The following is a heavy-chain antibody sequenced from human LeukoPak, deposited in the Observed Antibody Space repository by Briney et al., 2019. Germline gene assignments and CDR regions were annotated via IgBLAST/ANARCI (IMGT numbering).Heavy chain of an antibody. CDR3: AKEGDSTGYYDYFDY. J-gene: IGHJ4*02. CDR1: GFIFSHYG. Sequence: GGSLRLSCTASGFIFSHYGMHWVRQAPGKGLERVAVIQNDASTRNYVDSVKGRFTISRDNSENTVFLQMDSLRAEDTAVYYCAKEGDSTGYYDYFDYWGQGTLVTVSS. CDR2: IQNDASTR. V-gene: IGHV3-33*03. D-gene: IGHD3-22*01.